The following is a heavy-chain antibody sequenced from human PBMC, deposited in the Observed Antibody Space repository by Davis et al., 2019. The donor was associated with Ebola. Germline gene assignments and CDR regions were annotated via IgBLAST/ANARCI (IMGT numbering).Heavy chain of an antibody. CDR3: ARRVDSYYYMDV. CDR1: GYRFTTYW. CDR2: IYPDDSDT. D-gene: IGHD2-15*01. J-gene: IGHJ6*03. V-gene: IGHV5-51*01. Sequence: GESLKISCKASGYRFTTYWIGWVRQMPGRGLQWLGIIYPDDSDTTYSPSFQGQITISADRSISTAYLQWDSLKASDTAMYYCARRVDSYYYMDVWGKGTTVTVSS.